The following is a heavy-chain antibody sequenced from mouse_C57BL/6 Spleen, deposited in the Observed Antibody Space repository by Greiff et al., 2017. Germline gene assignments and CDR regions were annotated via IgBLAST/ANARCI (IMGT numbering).Heavy chain of an antibody. J-gene: IGHJ4*01. Sequence: EVQLQQSGPELVKPGASVKISCKASGYTFTDYYMNWVKQSHGKSLEWIGDINPNNGGTSYNQKFKGKATLTVDKSSSTAYMELRSLTSEDSAVYYCARWTTVVASGPYYAMDYWGQGTSVTVSS. CDR1: GYTFTDYY. V-gene: IGHV1-26*01. CDR3: ARWTTVVASGPYYAMDY. CDR2: INPNNGGT. D-gene: IGHD1-1*01.